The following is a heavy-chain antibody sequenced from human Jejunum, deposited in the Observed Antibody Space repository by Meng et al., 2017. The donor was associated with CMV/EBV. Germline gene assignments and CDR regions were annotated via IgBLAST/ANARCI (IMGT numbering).Heavy chain of an antibody. CDR2: ISSSSRYI. CDR1: GFTFSSYN. Sequence: LVDVGGGFVKLGGYLILPCLGSGFTFSSYNMNWVRQAPGKGLEWVSSISSSSRYINYADSVKGRFTISRDNAKNSLYLQMNSLRVEDTAIYYCARDVDHWGQGTLVTVSS. V-gene: IGHV3-21*01. J-gene: IGHJ5*02. CDR3: ARDVDH.